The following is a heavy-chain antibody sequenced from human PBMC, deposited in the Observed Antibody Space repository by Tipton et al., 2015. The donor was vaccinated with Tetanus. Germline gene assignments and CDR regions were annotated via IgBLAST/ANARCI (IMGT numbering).Heavy chain of an antibody. V-gene: IGHV4-31*03. CDR2: IYSSGST. CDR3: ARHNSGYFTFFDS. D-gene: IGHD3-22*01. CDR1: GGPISGGRYY. Sequence: GLVKPSQTLSLTCTVSGGPISGGRYYWSWIRQRPGKGLEWIGDIYSSGSTYSDPSLKGRVTISVDTSKNQFSLRLNSVTAADTAEYYCARHNSGYFTFFDSWGQGILVTVSS. J-gene: IGHJ4*02.